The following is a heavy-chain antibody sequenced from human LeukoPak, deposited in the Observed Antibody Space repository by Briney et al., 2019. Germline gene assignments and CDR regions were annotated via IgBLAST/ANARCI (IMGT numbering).Heavy chain of an antibody. D-gene: IGHD6-19*01. V-gene: IGHV3-23*01. CDR1: GFTFNTYG. CDR2: ISGSGGTN. CDR3: AKAKYSSGWYYGLDV. Sequence: GGSLRLSCAASGFTFNTYGMNWVRQAPGKALEWVSGISGSGGTNYNADSVKGRFTLSRDNSKNTLYLQINSLGAEDTAVYYCAKAKYSSGWYYGLDVWGQGTTVTVSS. J-gene: IGHJ6*02.